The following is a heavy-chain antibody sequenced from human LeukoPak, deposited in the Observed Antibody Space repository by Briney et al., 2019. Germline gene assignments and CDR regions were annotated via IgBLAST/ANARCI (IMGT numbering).Heavy chain of an antibody. CDR1: GYTFTTYA. Sequence: GASVKVSCKASGYTFTTYAMHWVRQAPGQRLEWMGWINGDNGNTKYSQKFQGRVTMTRDTSTSTVYMELSSLRSEDTAVYYCARDRFERYYYYGMDVWGQGTTVTVSS. V-gene: IGHV1-3*01. CDR2: INGDNGNT. D-gene: IGHD1-1*01. CDR3: ARDRFERYYYYGMDV. J-gene: IGHJ6*02.